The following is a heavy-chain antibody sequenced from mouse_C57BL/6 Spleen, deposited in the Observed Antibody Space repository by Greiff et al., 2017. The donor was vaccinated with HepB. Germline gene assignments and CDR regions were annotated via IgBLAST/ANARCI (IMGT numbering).Heavy chain of an antibody. D-gene: IGHD1-1*01. Sequence: VQLQQPGAELVKPGASVKLSCKASGYTFTSYWMQWVKQRPGQGLEWIGEIDPSDSYTNYNQKFKGKATLTVDTSSSTAYMQLSSLTSEDSAVYYCARGKITTVVGDYWGQGTTLTVSS. J-gene: IGHJ2*01. CDR3: ARGKITTVVGDY. CDR1: GYTFTSYW. CDR2: IDPSDSYT. V-gene: IGHV1-50*01.